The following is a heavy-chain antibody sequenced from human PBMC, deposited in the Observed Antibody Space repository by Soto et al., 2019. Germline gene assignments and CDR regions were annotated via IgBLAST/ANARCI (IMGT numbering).Heavy chain of an antibody. CDR3: TTYDYIWGTCRYRWAY. CDR2: ILSETDGGTI. V-gene: IGHV3-15*01. J-gene: IGHJ4*02. CDR1: GFTFSDSW. Sequence: EVHLVGSGGGLVKPGGSLRLSCVASGFTFSDSWMSWVRQAPGKGLEWVAHILSETDGGTIDYAAPVEDRFTISRDDSKNMLYLQMNSLKTEDTAVYFCTTYDYIWGTCRYRWAYWGQGTLVTVSS. D-gene: IGHD3-16*02.